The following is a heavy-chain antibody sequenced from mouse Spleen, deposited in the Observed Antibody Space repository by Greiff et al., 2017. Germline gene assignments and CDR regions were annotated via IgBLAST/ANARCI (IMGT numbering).Heavy chain of an antibody. CDR1: GFTFSSYA. CDR2: ISDGGSYT. CDR3: ARHGYDRGNWYFDV. D-gene: IGHD2-2*01. J-gene: IGHJ1*03. Sequence: EVMLVESGGGLVKPGGSLKLSCAASGFTFSSYAMSWVRQTPEKRLEWVATISDGGSYTYYPDNVKGRFTISRDNAKNNLYLQMSHLKSEDTAMYYCARHGYDRGNWYFDVWGTGTTVTVSS. V-gene: IGHV5-4*03.